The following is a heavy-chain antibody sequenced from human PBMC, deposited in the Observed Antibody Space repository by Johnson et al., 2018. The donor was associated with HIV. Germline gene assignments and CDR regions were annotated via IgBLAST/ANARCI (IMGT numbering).Heavy chain of an antibody. Sequence: QMQLVESGGGVVQPGRSLRLSCAASGFTFSSYAMHWVRQAPGKGLEWVAVISYDGSNKYYADSVKGRFTISRDNSKNTLYLQMNSLRAEDTAVYYCARSNWAHFDAFDIWGQVTMVTVSS. V-gene: IGHV3-30*04. CDR3: ARSNWAHFDAFDI. CDR2: ISYDGSNK. CDR1: GFTFSSYA. D-gene: IGHD7-27*01. J-gene: IGHJ3*02.